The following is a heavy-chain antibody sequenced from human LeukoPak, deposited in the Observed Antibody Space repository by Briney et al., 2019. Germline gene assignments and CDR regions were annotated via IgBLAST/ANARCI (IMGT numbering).Heavy chain of an antibody. CDR2: IWYDGSNK. Sequence: GGSLRLSCAASGFTFSSYGMHWVRQAPGKGLEWVAVIWYDGSNKYYADSVKGRFTISRDNSKNTLYLQMNSLRAEDTAVCYCATHSSTYFDYWGQGTLVTVSS. J-gene: IGHJ4*02. D-gene: IGHD6-19*01. CDR3: ATHSSTYFDY. CDR1: GFTFSSYG. V-gene: IGHV3-33*01.